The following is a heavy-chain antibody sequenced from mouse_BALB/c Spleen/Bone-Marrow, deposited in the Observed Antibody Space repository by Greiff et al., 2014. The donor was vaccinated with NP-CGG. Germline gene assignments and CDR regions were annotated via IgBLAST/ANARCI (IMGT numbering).Heavy chain of an antibody. CDR3: ARYNYGSSQLAY. J-gene: IGHJ3*01. CDR2: IDPANGNT. Sequence: EVQLQQSGAELVKPGASVKLSCTASSFNIKDTYMHWVKQRPEQGLEWIGRIDPANGNTKYDPKFQGKATITADTSSNTAYLQLSSLTSEDTAVYYCARYNYGSSQLAYWGQGTLVTVSA. CDR1: SFNIKDTY. D-gene: IGHD1-1*01. V-gene: IGHV14-3*02.